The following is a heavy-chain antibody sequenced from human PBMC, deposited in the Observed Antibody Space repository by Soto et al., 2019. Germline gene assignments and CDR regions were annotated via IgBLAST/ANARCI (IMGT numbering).Heavy chain of an antibody. CDR3: ARQIYDSDTGPNFQYYFDS. Sequence: GESLKISCKGSGYNFAGYWIAWVRQKPGKGLEWMGRIDPSDSQTYYSPSFRGHVTISVTKSITTVFLQWSSLRASDTAMYYCARQIYDSDTGPNFQYYFDSWGQGTPVTVS. V-gene: IGHV5-10-1*01. CDR1: GYNFAGYW. CDR2: IDPSDSQT. D-gene: IGHD3-22*01. J-gene: IGHJ4*02.